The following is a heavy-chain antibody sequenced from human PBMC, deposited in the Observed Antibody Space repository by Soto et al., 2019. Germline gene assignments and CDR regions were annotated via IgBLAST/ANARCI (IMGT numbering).Heavy chain of an antibody. D-gene: IGHD2-8*01. CDR1: GGSISSYY. Sequence: NPSETLSLTCTVSGGSISSYYWSWIRQPAGKGLEWIGRIYTSGSTNYNPSLKSRVTMSVDTSKNQFSLKLSSVTAADTAVYYCARDRYCTNGVCHGGDAFDIWGQGTMVTVSS. J-gene: IGHJ3*02. CDR3: ARDRYCTNGVCHGGDAFDI. CDR2: IYTSGST. V-gene: IGHV4-4*07.